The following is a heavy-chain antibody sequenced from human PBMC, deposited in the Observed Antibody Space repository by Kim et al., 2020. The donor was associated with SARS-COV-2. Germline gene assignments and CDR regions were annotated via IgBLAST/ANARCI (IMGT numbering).Heavy chain of an antibody. CDR3: SRRCHDYGDYGANALDI. CDR1: GFTFSLYG. V-gene: IGHV3-30*02. J-gene: IGHJ3*02. CDR2: IRYDGSKK. Sequence: GGSLRLSCAASGFTFSLYGMHWVRQAPGKGLEWVAFIRYDGSKKYYADSVNGRFTISRDNSKDTLHLQMNSLSPKDTAVYYCSRRCHDYGDYGANALDIWGQGTVVIVSS. D-gene: IGHD4-17*01.